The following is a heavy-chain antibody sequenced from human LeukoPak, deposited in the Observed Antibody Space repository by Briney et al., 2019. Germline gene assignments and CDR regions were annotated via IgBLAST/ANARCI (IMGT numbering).Heavy chain of an antibody. CDR3: AKGDGSSGWPNFDY. Sequence: GGSLRLSCAASGFTFDDNAMHWVRRAPGKGLEWVSGISWNSGSIGYADSVKGRFTISRDNAKNSLYLQMNSLRAEDTALYYCAKGDGSSGWPNFDYWGQGTLVTVSS. D-gene: IGHD6-19*01. CDR1: GFTFDDNA. CDR2: ISWNSGSI. V-gene: IGHV3-9*01. J-gene: IGHJ4*02.